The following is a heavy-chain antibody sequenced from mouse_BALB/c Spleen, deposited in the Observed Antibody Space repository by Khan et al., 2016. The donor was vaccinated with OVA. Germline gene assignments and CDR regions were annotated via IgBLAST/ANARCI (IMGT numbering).Heavy chain of an antibody. V-gene: IGHV1S81*02. J-gene: IGHJ3*01. CDR1: GYTFTSYY. CDR2: INPNNGDS. CDR3: ARSGDGNPFAY. D-gene: IGHD2-1*01. Sequence: QVQLQQSGAELVKPGTSVKISCKASGYTFTSYYMYWVKQRPGQGLEWIGGINPNNGDSNFNEKFKSKATLTVDKSSSTAYMQLGILTSEDSAVYYCARSGDGNPFAYWGQGTLVTVSA.